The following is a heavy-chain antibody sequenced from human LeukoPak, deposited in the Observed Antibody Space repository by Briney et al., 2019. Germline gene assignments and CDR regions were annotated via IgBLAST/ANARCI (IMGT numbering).Heavy chain of an antibody. V-gene: IGHV3-66*01. J-gene: IGHJ4*02. CDR3: AKSSCSSTSCSRIDY. CDR2: IYSGGNT. CDR1: GFTVSSNY. D-gene: IGHD2-2*01. Sequence: GGSLRLSCAASGFTVSSNYMSWVRQAPGKGLEWVSVIYSGGNTYYADSVEGRFTMSRDNSKNTLYLQMNSLRAEDTAVYYCAKSSCSSTSCSRIDYWGQGTLVTVSS.